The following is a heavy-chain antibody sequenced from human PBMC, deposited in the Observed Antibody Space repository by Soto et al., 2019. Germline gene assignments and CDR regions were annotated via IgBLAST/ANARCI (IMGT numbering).Heavy chain of an antibody. CDR2: ISGSGGST. CDR1: GYTFTNYW. J-gene: IGHJ6*02. CDR3: ARDREVDYGDSFYYYYGMDV. V-gene: IGHV3-23*01. Sequence: PGESLKISCQTSGYTFTNYWIGWVRQMPGGGLEWVSAISGSGGSTYYADSVKGRFTISRDNAKNSLYLQMNSLRDEDTAVYYCARDREVDYGDSFYYYYGMDVWGQGTTVTVSS. D-gene: IGHD4-17*01.